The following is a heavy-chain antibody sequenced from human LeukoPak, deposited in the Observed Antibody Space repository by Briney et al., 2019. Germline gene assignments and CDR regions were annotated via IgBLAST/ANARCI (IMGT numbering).Heavy chain of an antibody. CDR1: GFTFSSYE. CDR2: ISSSGSTI. D-gene: IGHD5-18*01. J-gene: IGHJ4*02. Sequence: GGSLRLSCAASGFTFSSYEMNWVRQAPGKGLEWVSYISSSGSTIYYADSVKGRFTISRDNSKNTLYLQMNSLRAEDTAVYYCARDNAQRYFDYWGQGTLVTVSS. V-gene: IGHV3-48*03. CDR3: ARDNAQRYFDY.